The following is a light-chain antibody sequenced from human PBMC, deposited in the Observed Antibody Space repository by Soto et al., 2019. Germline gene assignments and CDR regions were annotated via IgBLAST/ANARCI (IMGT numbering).Light chain of an antibody. V-gene: IGKV3-15*01. J-gene: IGKJ2*01. CDR3: QQYNTRKT. Sequence: EIVMTQSPATLSVSPGERATLSCRASQSVSSNLAWYQQKPGQAPRLLIYGASTRATGIPARFSGSGSGTEFTLTISSLQSEDFAVYYCQQYNTRKTFGQGTK. CDR2: GAS. CDR1: QSVSSN.